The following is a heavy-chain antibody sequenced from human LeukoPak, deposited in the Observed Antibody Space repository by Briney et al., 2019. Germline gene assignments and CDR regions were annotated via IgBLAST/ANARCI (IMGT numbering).Heavy chain of an antibody. J-gene: IGHJ4*02. CDR2: ISKTGRGI. CDR1: GFNFSDYF. Sequence: PGGSLRLSCAASGFNFSDYFMSWIRQAPGKGLQWLAYISKTGRGIEYAESVRGRFTISRDNAKNSVFLQMDSLRAEDTAVYYCARDSSGSYYYWGQGTLVTVSS. D-gene: IGHD1-26*01. CDR3: ARDSSGSYYY. V-gene: IGHV3-11*01.